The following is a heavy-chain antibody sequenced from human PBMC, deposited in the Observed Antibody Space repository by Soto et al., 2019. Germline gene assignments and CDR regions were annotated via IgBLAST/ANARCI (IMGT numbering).Heavy chain of an antibody. CDR1: GFTFSSYA. V-gene: IGHV3-23*01. D-gene: IGHD6-19*01. CDR2: ISGSGGST. CDR3: AKDSPRSSGWPPYFDY. Sequence: PGGSLRLSCAASGFTFSSYAMSWVRQAPGKGLEWVSAISGSGGSTYYADSVKGRFTISRDNSKNTLYLQMNNLRAEDTAVYYCAKDSPRSSGWPPYFDYWGQGTLVTVSS. J-gene: IGHJ4*02.